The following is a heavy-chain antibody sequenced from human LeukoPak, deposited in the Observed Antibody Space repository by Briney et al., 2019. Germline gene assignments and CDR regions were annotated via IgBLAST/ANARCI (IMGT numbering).Heavy chain of an antibody. Sequence: GAAVKVSCKASGGTFSSYTISWVRQAPGQGLEWMGGIIPIFGTANYAQKFQGRVTITTDESKRSAYMELSSLRPEDSAVYFLARVFPGIAAAGTRYNWFDPWGQGTLVSVSS. D-gene: IGHD6-13*01. CDR3: ARVFPGIAAAGTRYNWFDP. J-gene: IGHJ5*02. CDR2: IIPIFGTA. V-gene: IGHV1-69*05. CDR1: GGTFSSYT.